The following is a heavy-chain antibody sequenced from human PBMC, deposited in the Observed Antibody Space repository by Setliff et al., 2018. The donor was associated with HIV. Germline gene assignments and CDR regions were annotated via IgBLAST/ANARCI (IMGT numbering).Heavy chain of an antibody. CDR2: ISFDGTGE. CDR3: AAVSVRDNPVYGVISTRFDP. Sequence: LRLSCAASGFTFSTYSMNWVRQAPGKGLEWVAVISFDGTGETYADSLKGRFTISRDNSKNTLYLQVNSLRTDDTAVYYCAAVSVRDNPVYGVISTRFDPWGQGSLVTVSS. V-gene: IGHV3-33*08. J-gene: IGHJ5*02. D-gene: IGHD6-19*01. CDR1: GFTFSTYS.